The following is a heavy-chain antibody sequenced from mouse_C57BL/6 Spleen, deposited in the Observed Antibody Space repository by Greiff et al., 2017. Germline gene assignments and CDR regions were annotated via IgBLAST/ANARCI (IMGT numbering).Heavy chain of an antibody. V-gene: IGHV1-82*01. CDR1: GYAFSSSW. D-gene: IGHD2-5*01. Sequence: QVQLQQSGPELVKPGASVKISCKASGYAFSSSWMNWVKQRPGKGLEWIGRIYPGDGDTNYNGKFKGKATLTADKSSSTAYMQLSSLTSEDSAVYFCARYSNYVYYYAMDYWGQGTSVTVSS. CDR2: IYPGDGDT. J-gene: IGHJ4*01. CDR3: ARYSNYVYYYAMDY.